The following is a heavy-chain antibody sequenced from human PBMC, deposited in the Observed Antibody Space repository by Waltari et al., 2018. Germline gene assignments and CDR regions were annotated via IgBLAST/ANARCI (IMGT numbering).Heavy chain of an antibody. J-gene: IGHJ4*02. CDR3: ARETGSQWLRFYYFDY. D-gene: IGHD5-12*01. CDR1: GGSISSYY. V-gene: IGHV4-59*01. Sequence: QVQLQESGPGLVKPSETLSLTCTVSGGSISSYYWSWIRQPPGKGLEWIGYIYYSGSTNYNPSLKSRVTISVDTSKNQFSLKLSSVTAADTAVYYCARETGSQWLRFYYFDYWGQGTLVTVSS. CDR2: IYYSGST.